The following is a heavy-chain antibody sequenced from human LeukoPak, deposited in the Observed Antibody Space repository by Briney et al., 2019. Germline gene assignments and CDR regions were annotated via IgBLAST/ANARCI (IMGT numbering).Heavy chain of an antibody. D-gene: IGHD3-22*01. CDR1: GYSISSGYH. CDR3: TRDLGITMIVVVIKRNNYFDY. J-gene: IGHJ4*02. Sequence: SETLSLTCTVSGYSISSGYHWGWIRQPPGKGLEWIGSIYHSGSTYYNPSLKSRVTISVDTSKNQFSLKLSSVTAADTAVYYCTRDLGITMIVVVIKRNNYFDYWGQGTLVTVSS. CDR2: IYHSGST. V-gene: IGHV4-38-2*02.